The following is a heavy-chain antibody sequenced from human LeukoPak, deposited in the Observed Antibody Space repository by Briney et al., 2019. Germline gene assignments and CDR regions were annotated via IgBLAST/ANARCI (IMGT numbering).Heavy chain of an antibody. V-gene: IGHV4-34*01. Sequence: SETLSLTCTVSGGSISTYYWSWIRQPPGKGLEWIGEINHSGSTNYNPSLKSRVTISVDTSKNQFSLKLSSVTAADTAVYYCARATYYDYVWGSYRYTTTFDYWGQGTLVTVSS. J-gene: IGHJ4*02. CDR1: GGSISTYY. D-gene: IGHD3-16*02. CDR2: INHSGST. CDR3: ARATYYDYVWGSYRYTTTFDY.